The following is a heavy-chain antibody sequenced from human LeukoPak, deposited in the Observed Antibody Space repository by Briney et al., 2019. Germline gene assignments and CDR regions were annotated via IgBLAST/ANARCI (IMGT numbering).Heavy chain of an antibody. Sequence: SQTLSLTCTLSARSITTGSYSWNWIRQPAGKGPEWIGRIYTNGSTNYNPSLKSRVTVSVDTSKNQFSLKLSSVTAADTAVYYCARDYGSGDQKCFDPWGQGTLVSVSS. CDR2: IYTNGST. D-gene: IGHD3-10*01. J-gene: IGHJ5*02. CDR1: ARSITTGSYS. V-gene: IGHV4-61*02. CDR3: ARDYGSGDQKCFDP.